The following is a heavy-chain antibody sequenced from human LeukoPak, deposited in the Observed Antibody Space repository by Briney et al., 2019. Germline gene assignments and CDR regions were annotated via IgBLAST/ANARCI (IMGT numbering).Heavy chain of an antibody. D-gene: IGHD6-13*01. J-gene: IGHJ4*02. CDR2: ISGSGDTT. CDR1: GFSFSSNA. CDR3: AKGFKYSSNLDY. Sequence: GGSLRLSCAAAGFSFSSNAMSWVRRAPGKGLGWVSAISGSGDTTYYADSVKGRFTISRDNSKNTLYLQMNSLRAEDTALYYCAKGFKYSSNLDYWGQGTLVTVSS. V-gene: IGHV3-23*01.